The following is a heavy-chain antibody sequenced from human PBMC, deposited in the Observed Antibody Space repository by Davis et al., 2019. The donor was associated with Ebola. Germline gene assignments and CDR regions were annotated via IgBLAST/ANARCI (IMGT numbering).Heavy chain of an antibody. J-gene: IGHJ6*02. Sequence: GESLKISCAASGFTFSSYAMSWVRQAPGKGLEWVSAISGSGGSTYYADSVKGRFTISRDNSKNTLYLQMNSLRAEDTAVYYCATEDCSGDSCFYYYTMDVWGQGTTVTVSS. V-gene: IGHV3-23*01. CDR3: ATEDCSGDSCFYYYTMDV. CDR1: GFTFSSYA. CDR2: ISGSGGST. D-gene: IGHD2-15*01.